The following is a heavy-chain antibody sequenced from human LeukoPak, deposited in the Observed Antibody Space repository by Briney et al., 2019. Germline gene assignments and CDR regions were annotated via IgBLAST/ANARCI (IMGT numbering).Heavy chain of an antibody. J-gene: IGHJ6*03. CDR1: GFTFSSYS. Sequence: GGSLRLSCAASGFTFSSYSMNWVRQAPGKGLEWVSYISSSSSTIYYADSVKGRFTISRDNAKNSLYLQMNSLRAEDTAVYYCARIYCTNGVCYPDYYYMDAWGKGTTVTVSS. CDR3: ARIYCTNGVCYPDYYYMDA. V-gene: IGHV3-48*01. CDR2: ISSSSSTI. D-gene: IGHD2-8*01.